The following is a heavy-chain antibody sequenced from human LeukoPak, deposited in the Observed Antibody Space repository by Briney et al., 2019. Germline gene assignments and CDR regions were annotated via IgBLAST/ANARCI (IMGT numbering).Heavy chain of an antibody. Sequence: TSVKVSCEASGYTFTISAMQCVPHARGQRLECRGWLFVGSGHTHYTQNLQERVTITRDMSTSTPYMELSSLRSEDTAVYCCAAAEVLPYDSSGDNWFDPWRQGALVTVSS. D-gene: IGHD3-22*01. V-gene: IGHV1-58*02. CDR1: GYTFTISA. CDR3: AAAEVLPYDSSGDNWFDP. CDR2: LFVGSGHT. J-gene: IGHJ5*02.